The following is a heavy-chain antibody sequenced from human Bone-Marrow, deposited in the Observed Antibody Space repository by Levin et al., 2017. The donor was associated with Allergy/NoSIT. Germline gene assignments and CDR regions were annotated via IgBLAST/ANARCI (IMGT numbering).Heavy chain of an antibody. V-gene: IGHV3-11*01. J-gene: IGHJ3*02. Sequence: PGGSLRLSCAASGFTFSDYYMSWIRQAPGKGLEWVSYISSSGSTIYYADSVKGRFTISRDNAKNSLYLQMNSLRAEDTAVYYCAREVPAAQGRNAFDIWGQGTMVTVSS. CDR3: AREVPAAQGRNAFDI. CDR2: ISSSGSTI. CDR1: GFTFSDYY. D-gene: IGHD2-2*01.